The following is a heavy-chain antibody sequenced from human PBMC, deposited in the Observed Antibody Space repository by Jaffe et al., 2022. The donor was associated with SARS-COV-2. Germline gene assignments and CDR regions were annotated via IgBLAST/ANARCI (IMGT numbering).Heavy chain of an antibody. D-gene: IGHD3-22*01. CDR2: IRSNAYGGTT. V-gene: IGHV3-49*05. CDR3: TRNTYYYDSSGYYESYYFDS. J-gene: IGHJ4*02. Sequence: EVQLVESGGGLVKPGRSLRLSCTASGFTFGDYAMSWFRQAPGKGLEWVGFIRSNAYGGTTEYAASVKGRFTISRDDSKSTAYLQMNSLKTEDTALYYCTRNTYYYDSSGYYESYYFDSWGQGTLVTVSS. CDR1: GFTFGDYA.